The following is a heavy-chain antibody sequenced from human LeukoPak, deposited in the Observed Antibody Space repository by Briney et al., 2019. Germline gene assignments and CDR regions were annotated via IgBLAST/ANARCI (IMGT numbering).Heavy chain of an antibody. V-gene: IGHV4-61*02. CDR3: AREIVVVPAAIWFDP. D-gene: IGHD2-2*01. Sequence: SETLSLTCTVSGGSISSGSYYWSWIRQPAGTGLEWIGRIYTSGSTNYNPSLKSRVTISVDTSKNQFSPKLSSVTAADTAVYYCAREIVVVPAAIWFDPWGQGTLVTVSS. CDR1: GGSISSGSYY. J-gene: IGHJ5*02. CDR2: IYTSGST.